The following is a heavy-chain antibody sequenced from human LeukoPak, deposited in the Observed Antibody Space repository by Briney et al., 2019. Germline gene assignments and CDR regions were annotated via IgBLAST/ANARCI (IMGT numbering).Heavy chain of an antibody. CDR1: GYSFTSYW. CDR3: ARPKDTSMVPFDY. Sequence: GESLKISCKGSGYSFTSYWIGWVRQMPGKGLEWMGIIYPGYSDTRYSPSFQGQVTISADKSISTAYLQWSSLKASDSAIYYCARPKDTSMVPFDYWGQGTLVTVSS. V-gene: IGHV5-51*01. CDR2: IYPGYSDT. D-gene: IGHD5-18*01. J-gene: IGHJ4*02.